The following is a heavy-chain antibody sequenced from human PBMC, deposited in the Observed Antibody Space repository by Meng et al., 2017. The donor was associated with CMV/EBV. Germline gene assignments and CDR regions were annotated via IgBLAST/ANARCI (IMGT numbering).Heavy chain of an antibody. V-gene: IGHV3-74*01. CDR2: VDYGGRDV. Sequence: GESLKISCAASGFTFNNYWMHWVRQPPGGGLVWLSRVDYGGRDVIYADSVKGRFTISRDNAKNSLYLQMNSLRAEDTAVYYCARDREYYGSETLGGFGYWGQGTLVTVSS. CDR1: GFTFNNYW. J-gene: IGHJ4*02. D-gene: IGHD3-10*01. CDR3: ARDREYYGSETLGGFGY.